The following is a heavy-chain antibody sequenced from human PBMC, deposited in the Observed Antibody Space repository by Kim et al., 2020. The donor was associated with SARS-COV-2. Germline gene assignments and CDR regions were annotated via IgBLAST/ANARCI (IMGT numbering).Heavy chain of an antibody. J-gene: IGHJ5*02. CDR3: ARGFIVVVPAAKAVVWFDP. V-gene: IGHV4-34*01. CDR1: GGSFSGYY. Sequence: SETLSLTCAVYGGSFSGYYWSWIRQPPGKGLEWIGEINHSGSTNYNPSLKSRVTISVDTSKNQFSLKLSSVTAADTAVYYCARGFIVVVPAAKAVVWFDPWGQGTLVTVSS. D-gene: IGHD2-2*01. CDR2: INHSGST.